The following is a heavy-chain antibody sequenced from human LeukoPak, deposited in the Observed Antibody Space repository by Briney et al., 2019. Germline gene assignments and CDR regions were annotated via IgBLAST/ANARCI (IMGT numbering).Heavy chain of an antibody. V-gene: IGHV3-23*01. CDR1: GFTFSSYA. D-gene: IGHD2-15*01. J-gene: IGHJ4*02. Sequence: GGSLRLSCVASGFTFSSYAMGWVRQAPGKGLEWVSDISGSGGSTYYADSVKGRFTISRDNSKNTLYLQMNGLRAEDTAVYYCAKDCSGGSCYFDYWGQGTLVTVSS. CDR2: ISGSGGST. CDR3: AKDCSGGSCYFDY.